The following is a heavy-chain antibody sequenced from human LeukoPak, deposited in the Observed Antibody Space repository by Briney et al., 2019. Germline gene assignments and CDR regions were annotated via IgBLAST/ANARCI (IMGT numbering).Heavy chain of an antibody. J-gene: IGHJ4*02. Sequence: GGSLRLSCATSGFTFTTFWMHWVRQAPGKGLAWVSRINHDGSSTNYADSVKGRFTISRDNAKNTVYLQMNSLRAEDTAVYYCVRDWGYDSSGYWQKYFDTWGQGTLVTVSS. V-gene: IGHV3-74*01. D-gene: IGHD3-22*01. CDR3: VRDWGYDSSGYWQKYFDT. CDR2: INHDGSST. CDR1: GFTFTTFW.